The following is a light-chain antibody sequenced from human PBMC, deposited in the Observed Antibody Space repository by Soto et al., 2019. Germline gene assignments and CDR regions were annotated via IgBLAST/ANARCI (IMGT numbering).Light chain of an antibody. CDR2: DDS. J-gene: IGLJ3*02. CDR1: NIGSKS. Sequence: SYELTQPPSVSVAPGQTARITCGGNNIGSKSVHWFQQKPGQAPVLVVYDDSDRPSGIPERFSGSNSGNTASLTISRVEAGDEADYCCQVWDSGSDHPPVFGGGTKVTVL. CDR3: QVWDSGSDHPPV. V-gene: IGLV3-21*02.